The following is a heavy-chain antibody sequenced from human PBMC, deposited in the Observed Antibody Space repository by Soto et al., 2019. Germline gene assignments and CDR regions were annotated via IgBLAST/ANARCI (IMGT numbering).Heavy chain of an antibody. Sequence: GASVKVSCKASGGTFSSYAISWVRQAPGQGLEWMGRIIPIFGTANYAQKFQGRVTITADESTSTAYMELSSLRSEDTAVYYCAMELQEDEVWFDPWGQGTLVTVSS. CDR1: GGTFSSYA. V-gene: IGHV1-69*13. CDR3: AMELQEDEVWFDP. D-gene: IGHD1-26*01. CDR2: IIPIFGTA. J-gene: IGHJ5*02.